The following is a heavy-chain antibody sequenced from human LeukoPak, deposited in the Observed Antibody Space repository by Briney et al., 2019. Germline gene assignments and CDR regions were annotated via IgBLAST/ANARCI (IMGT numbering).Heavy chain of an antibody. CDR2: INHDGSST. Sequence: PGGSLRLSRATSGFTFTTFWMHWVRQAPGKGLVWVSRINHDGSSTNYADSVKGRFTISRDNAKNTVYLQMNSLRAEDTAVYYCVRDWGYDSSGYWQKYFDTWGQGTLVTVSS. V-gene: IGHV3-74*01. D-gene: IGHD3-22*01. CDR3: VRDWGYDSSGYWQKYFDT. J-gene: IGHJ4*02. CDR1: GFTFTTFW.